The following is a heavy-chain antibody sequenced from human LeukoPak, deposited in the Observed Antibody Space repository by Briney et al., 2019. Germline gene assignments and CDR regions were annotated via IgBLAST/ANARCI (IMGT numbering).Heavy chain of an antibody. Sequence: SETQSLTYTVSGGSISSGGYYWSWIRQHPGKGLEWIGYIYYSGSTYYNPSLKSRVIISVDTSKNQFSLKLSSVTAADTAVYYCARVGFAAAVFDPWGQGTLVTFSS. CDR3: ARVGFAAAVFDP. D-gene: IGHD6-13*01. CDR2: IYYSGST. CDR1: GGSISSGGYY. J-gene: IGHJ5*02. V-gene: IGHV4-31*03.